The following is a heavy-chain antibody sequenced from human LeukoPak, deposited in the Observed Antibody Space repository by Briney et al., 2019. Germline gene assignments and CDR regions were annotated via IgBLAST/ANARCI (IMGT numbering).Heavy chain of an antibody. CDR2: VNPNSGGT. V-gene: IGHV1-2*02. CDR3: AREAEGVELHPSYFDY. CDR1: GYTFTGYY. D-gene: IGHD3-10*01. J-gene: IGHJ4*02. Sequence: ASVKVSCKASGYTFTGYYMHWVRQAPGQGLEWMGWVNPNSGGTNYAQKFQGRVTMTRDTSISTAYMELSRLRSDDTAVYYCAREAEGVELHPSYFDYWGQGTLVTVSS.